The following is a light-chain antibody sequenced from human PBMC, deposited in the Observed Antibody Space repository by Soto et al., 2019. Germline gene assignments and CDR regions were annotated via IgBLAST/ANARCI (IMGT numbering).Light chain of an antibody. Sequence: EIVLTQSPDTLSLSPGERATLSCRASQSVSSSYLAWYQKKPGQAPRLLIYGASSRATGIPDRFSGSGSETDFTLTISRLEPEDFAFYYCQQFGTSPTFGQGTKLEIK. CDR2: GAS. V-gene: IGKV3-20*01. J-gene: IGKJ2*01. CDR1: QSVSSSY. CDR3: QQFGTSPT.